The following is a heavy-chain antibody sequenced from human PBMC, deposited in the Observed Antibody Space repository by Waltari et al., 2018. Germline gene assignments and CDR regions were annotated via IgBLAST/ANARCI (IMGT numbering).Heavy chain of an antibody. Sequence: QVQLVQSGAEVKKPGASVKVSCKASGYTFTSYAMHWVRQAPGQRLEWMGWINAGNGNTKYSQKFQGRVTITRDTSASTAYMELSSLRSEDTAVYYCARGLVPGAYYYDSSGYAFDYWGQGTLVTVSS. CDR1: GYTFTSYA. D-gene: IGHD3-22*01. J-gene: IGHJ4*02. CDR2: INAGNGNT. CDR3: ARGLVPGAYYYDSSGYAFDY. V-gene: IGHV1-3*01.